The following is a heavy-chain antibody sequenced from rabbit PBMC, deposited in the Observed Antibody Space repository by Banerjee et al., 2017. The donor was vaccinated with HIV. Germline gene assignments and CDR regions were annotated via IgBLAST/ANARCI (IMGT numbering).Heavy chain of an antibody. J-gene: IGHJ4*01. V-gene: IGHV1S45*01. CDR1: GFYFSSNYW. CDR2: IYAGSSGST. D-gene: IGHD6-1*01. CDR3: ARKGTGAAGYGYALNL. Sequence: QEQLEESGGDLVKPEGSLTRTCTASGFYFSSNYWICWVRKAPGKGLEWIACIYAGSSGSTYYASWAKGRFTISKTSSTTVTLQMTSLTAADTATYFCARKGTGAAGYGYALNLWGQGTLVTVS.